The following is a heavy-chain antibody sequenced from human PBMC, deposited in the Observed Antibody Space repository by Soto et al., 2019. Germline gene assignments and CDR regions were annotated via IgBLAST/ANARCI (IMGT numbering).Heavy chain of an antibody. CDR3: ARWGPLLWFGELSH. J-gene: IGHJ4*02. CDR1: GGSISSGGYY. V-gene: IGHV4-31*03. CDR2: IYYSGST. D-gene: IGHD3-10*01. Sequence: PSETLSLTCTVSGGSISSGGYYWSWIRQHPGKGLEWIGYIYYSGSTYYNPSLKSRVTISVDTSKDQFSLKLSSVTAADTAAYYCARWGPLLWFGELSHWGQGALVTVS.